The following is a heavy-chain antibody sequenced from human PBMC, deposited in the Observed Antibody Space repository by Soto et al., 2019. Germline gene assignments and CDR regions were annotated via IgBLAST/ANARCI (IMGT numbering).Heavy chain of an antibody. V-gene: IGHV3-7*01. D-gene: IGHD6-13*01. CDR2: IKQDGSEK. CDR1: GFTFSNYW. J-gene: IGHJ5*02. CDR3: ARDAYSNRWYRGWFDP. Sequence: EVQLVESGGGLVQPEGSQRLSCVASGFTFSNYWMSWVRQAPGKGLEWVANIKQDGSEKYYVDSVKGRFTISRDNAKKSVYLQMNSLRAEDTAVYYCARDAYSNRWYRGWFDPWGQGTLLTVSS.